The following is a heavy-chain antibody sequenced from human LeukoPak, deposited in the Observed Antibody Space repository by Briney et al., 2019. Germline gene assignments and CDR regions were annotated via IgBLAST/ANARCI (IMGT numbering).Heavy chain of an antibody. J-gene: IGHJ4*02. CDR1: GFTFSTYA. Sequence: GGSLRLSCAASGFTFSTYAMSWVRPAPGKGLEWVSIINPSGAFTYSADSVKGRFTISRDNSMNTLYLQMNRLRDDDTTMYYCAKHPLSGNFDYWGQGTLVTVSS. V-gene: IGHV3-23*01. CDR3: AKHPLSGNFDY. D-gene: IGHD1-26*01. CDR2: INPSGAFT.